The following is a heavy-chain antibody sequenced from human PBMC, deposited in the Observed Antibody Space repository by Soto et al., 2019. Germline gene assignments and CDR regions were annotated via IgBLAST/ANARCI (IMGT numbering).Heavy chain of an antibody. CDR2: IIPMFGTT. Sequence: ASVKVSCKASGGTFSTYTMSWVRQAPGQGLEWMGGIIPMFGTTTYAENFQGRVTITADESTSTAYMELTSLRSEDTAVYYCTRDLYYFDSSAYYGHNWFVSWGQGTRVTVSS. CDR3: TRDLYYFDSSAYYGHNWFVS. V-gene: IGHV1-69*13. D-gene: IGHD3-22*01. CDR1: GGTFSTYT. J-gene: IGHJ5*01.